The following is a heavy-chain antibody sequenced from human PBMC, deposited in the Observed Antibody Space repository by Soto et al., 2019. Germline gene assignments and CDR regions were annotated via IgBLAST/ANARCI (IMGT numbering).Heavy chain of an antibody. CDR2: STSDGSTT. CDR3: ARDLRPIDY. V-gene: IGHV3-74*01. CDR1: GFTFSNSW. J-gene: IGHJ4*02. Sequence: EVQLVESGGGLVQPGGSLRLSCAASGFTFSNSWMHWVRQAPGKGLVWVSRSTSDGSTTTYADSVKGRCTISRDNAKNTLYLQMTSLRAEDTAVYDCARDLRPIDYWGQGTLVTVAA.